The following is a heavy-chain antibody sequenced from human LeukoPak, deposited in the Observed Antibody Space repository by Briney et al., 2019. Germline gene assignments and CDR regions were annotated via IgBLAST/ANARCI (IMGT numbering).Heavy chain of an antibody. J-gene: IGHJ4*02. CDR3: ARDSYYVYFDY. Sequence: ASVTVSCKASVYTYTGYYMHWVRQARGQGLEWMGWINPNSGGTNYAQKFQGRVTMTRDTSISTAYMGLSRLRSDDTAVYYFARDSYYVYFDYWGQGTLVTVSS. D-gene: IGHD3-16*01. V-gene: IGHV1-2*02. CDR1: VYTYTGYY. CDR2: INPNSGGT.